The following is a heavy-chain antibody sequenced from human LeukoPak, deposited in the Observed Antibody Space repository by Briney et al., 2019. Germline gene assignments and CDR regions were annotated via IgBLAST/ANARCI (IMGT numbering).Heavy chain of an antibody. D-gene: IGHD1-26*01. CDR1: GFTFSSYS. CDR3: ARDLSLYSGSPDDY. Sequence: GGSLRLSCAASGFTFSSYSMNWVRQAPGNGLEWVSSISSSSSYIYYADSVKGRFTISRDNAKNSLYLQMNSLRAEDTAVYYCARDLSLYSGSPDDYWGQGTLVTVSS. V-gene: IGHV3-21*01. CDR2: ISSSSSYI. J-gene: IGHJ4*02.